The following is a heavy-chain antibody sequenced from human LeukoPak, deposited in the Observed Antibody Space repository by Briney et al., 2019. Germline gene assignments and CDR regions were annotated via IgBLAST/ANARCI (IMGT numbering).Heavy chain of an antibody. CDR1: GGSISSYY. CDR2: IYTSGST. J-gene: IGHJ6*04. V-gene: IGHV4-4*07. D-gene: IGHD3-10*01. Sequence: SETLSLTCTVSGGSISSYYWSWIRQPAGKGLEWIGRIYTSGSTNYNPSLKSRVTISVDTSKNQFSLKLSSVTAADTAVYYCARVGAMVRGVTPMDVWGKGTTVTISS. CDR3: ARVGAMVRGVTPMDV.